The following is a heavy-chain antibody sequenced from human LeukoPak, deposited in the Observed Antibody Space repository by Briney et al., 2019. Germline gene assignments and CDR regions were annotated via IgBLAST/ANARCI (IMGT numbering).Heavy chain of an antibody. J-gene: IGHJ4*02. CDR2: ISGSGGGA. V-gene: IGHV3-23*01. CDR1: GFTFNNYV. CDR3: ARDNLYGSGSYYNFDY. Sequence: PGGSLRVSCAASGFTFNNYVMSWVRQSPGKGLEWVSAISGSGGGAYYANSVKGRFTISGDNAKNTLYLQMNSLRAEDTAVYYCARDNLYGSGSYYNFDYWGQGTLVTVSS. D-gene: IGHD3-10*01.